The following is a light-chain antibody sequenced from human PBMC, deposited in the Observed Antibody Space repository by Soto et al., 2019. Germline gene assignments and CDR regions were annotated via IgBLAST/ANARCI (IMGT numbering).Light chain of an antibody. CDR3: QQYNSYSIT. V-gene: IGKV1-5*01. J-gene: IGKJ5*01. CDR2: DAS. CDR1: QSISSW. Sequence: DIQMTQSPSTLSASVGDRVTITCRARQSISSWLAWYQQKPGKAPKLLIYDASSLESGVPSRFSGSGSGTEFTLTISSLQPDDFATYYCQQYNSYSITFGQGTRLEI.